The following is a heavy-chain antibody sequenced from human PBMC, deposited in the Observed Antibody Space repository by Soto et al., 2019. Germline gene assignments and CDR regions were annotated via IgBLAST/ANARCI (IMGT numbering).Heavy chain of an antibody. D-gene: IGHD5-18*01. CDR1: GFTFSSYE. V-gene: IGHV3-48*03. Sequence: SGGSLRLSCAASGFTFSSYEMNWVRQAPGKGLEWVSYISSSGSIVHYAASVKGRFTISRDNAKNSLYLQMNSLRAEDTALYYCTREPYVDGDMDFDYWGQGTLVTVSS. CDR2: ISSSGSIV. CDR3: TREPYVDGDMDFDY. J-gene: IGHJ4*02.